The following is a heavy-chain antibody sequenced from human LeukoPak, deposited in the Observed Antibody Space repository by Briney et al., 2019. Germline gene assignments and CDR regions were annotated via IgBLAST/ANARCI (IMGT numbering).Heavy chain of an antibody. CDR1: GYTFTSYD. CDR3: ARGLLRFLEWSYYYYMDV. CDR2: MNPNSGNT. Sequence: ASVKVSFKASGYTFTSYDINWVRQATGQGLEWMGWMNPNSGNTGYAQKFQGRVTITRNTSISTAYMELSSLRSEDTAVYYCARGLLRFLEWSYYYYMDVWGKGTTVTVSS. J-gene: IGHJ6*03. D-gene: IGHD3-3*01. V-gene: IGHV1-8*03.